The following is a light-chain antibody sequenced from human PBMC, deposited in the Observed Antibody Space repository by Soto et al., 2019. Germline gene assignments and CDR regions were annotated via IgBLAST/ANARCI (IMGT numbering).Light chain of an antibody. CDR2: EVS. J-gene: IGLJ2*01. Sequence: QSALTQPASVSGSPVQSITISCIGTSSDVGGYDYVSWYQQYPGKAPKLIIYEVSNRPSGVSNRFSGSKSGNTASLTISGLQTEDEGDYYCSSYTSSTTILFGGGTKLTVL. V-gene: IGLV2-14*01. CDR1: SSDVGGYDY. CDR3: SSYTSSTTIL.